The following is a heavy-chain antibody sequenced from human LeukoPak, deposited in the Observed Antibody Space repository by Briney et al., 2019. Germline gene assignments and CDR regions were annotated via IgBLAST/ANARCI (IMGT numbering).Heavy chain of an antibody. D-gene: IGHD5-18*01. Sequence: ASVKVSCKASGYTFTSYGISWVRQAPGQGLEWMGWISAYYGNTNYAQKLQGRVTMTTDTSTSTAYMELRSLRSDDTAVYYCARDSWLPQDTAMAYYYYYGMDVWGQGTTVTVSS. V-gene: IGHV1-18*01. CDR1: GYTFTSYG. CDR2: ISAYYGNT. J-gene: IGHJ6*02. CDR3: ARDSWLPQDTAMAYYYYYGMDV.